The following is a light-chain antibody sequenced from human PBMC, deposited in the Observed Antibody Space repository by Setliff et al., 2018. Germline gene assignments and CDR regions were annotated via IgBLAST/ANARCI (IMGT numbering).Light chain of an antibody. CDR2: DVN. CDR3: SSYTSSISWV. J-gene: IGLJ3*02. CDR1: SGDVGGYNY. Sequence: QSALAQPASVSGSPGQSITISCTGTSGDVGGYNYVSWYQQHPGKAPKLMIYDVNNRPSGVSNRFSGSKSGSTASLTISGLQAEDEADYYCSSYTSSISWVFGGGTQLTVL. V-gene: IGLV2-14*01.